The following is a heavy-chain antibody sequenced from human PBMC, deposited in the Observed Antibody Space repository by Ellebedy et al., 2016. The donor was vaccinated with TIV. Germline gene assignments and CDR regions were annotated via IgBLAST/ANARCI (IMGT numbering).Heavy chain of an antibody. V-gene: IGHV3-48*01. J-gene: IGHJ5*02. CDR3: ANKAGVTTGDWFDP. CDR1: GFSVTDYS. D-gene: IGHD1-26*01. Sequence: GGSLRLSXGGSGFSVTDYSMHWVRQAPGKGLEWVSYIINRGITIYYADSVAGRFTISRDNSKNMVYLEMNSLRAEDTAMYYCANKAGVTTGDWFDPWGQGTLVIVSS. CDR2: IINRGITI.